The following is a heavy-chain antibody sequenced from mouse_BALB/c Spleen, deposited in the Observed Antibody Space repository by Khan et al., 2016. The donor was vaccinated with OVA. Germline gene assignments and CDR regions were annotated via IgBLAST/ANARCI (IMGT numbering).Heavy chain of an antibody. J-gene: IGHJ3*01. V-gene: IGHV2-9*02. CDR3: ARSFYYGAWFAY. CDR1: GFSLTSYG. D-gene: IGHD1-1*01. CDR2: IWAGGST. Sequence: QVQLKESGPGLVAPSQTLSITCTVSGFSLTSYGVHWVRQPPGKGLEWLGVIWAGGSTNHNSALMSRLSISKDNSKSQVCLKMNSRQSDDTAMYYCARSFYYGAWFAYWGQGTLVTVSA.